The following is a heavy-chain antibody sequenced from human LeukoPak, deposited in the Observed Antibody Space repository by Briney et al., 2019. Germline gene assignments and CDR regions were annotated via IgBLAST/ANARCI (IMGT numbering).Heavy chain of an antibody. V-gene: IGHV1-2*06. Sequence: ASVKVSCKASGYTFTGYYMHLVRQAPGQGLEWMGRINPNSGGTNYAQKFQGRVTMTRDTSISTAYMELSRLRSDDTAVYYCARGTIYYYDSSGYYYFDYWGQGTLVTVSS. CDR3: ARGTIYYYDSSGYYYFDY. CDR2: INPNSGGT. J-gene: IGHJ4*02. D-gene: IGHD3-22*01. CDR1: GYTFTGYY.